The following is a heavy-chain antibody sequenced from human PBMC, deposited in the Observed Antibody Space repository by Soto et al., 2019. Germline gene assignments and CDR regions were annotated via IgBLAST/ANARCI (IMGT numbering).Heavy chain of an antibody. D-gene: IGHD1-20*01. CDR1: GGTFSSYA. J-gene: IGHJ6*02. V-gene: IGHV1-8*02. Sequence: ASVKVSCKASGGTFSSYAINWVRQATGQGLEWMGWMNPNSGNTGYAQKFQGRVTMTRNTSISTAYMELSSLRSEDTAVYYCAREAYITPGAGYYYYGMDVRAQRTTVTGSS. CDR3: AREAYITPGAGYYYYGMDV. CDR2: MNPNSGNT.